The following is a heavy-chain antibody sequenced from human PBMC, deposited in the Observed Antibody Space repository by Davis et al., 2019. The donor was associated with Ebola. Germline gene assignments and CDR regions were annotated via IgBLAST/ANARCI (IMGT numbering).Heavy chain of an antibody. D-gene: IGHD4-17*01. CDR2: ISSSSGYR. V-gene: IGHV3-21*01. J-gene: IGHJ5*02. CDR1: GFTFSIYT. Sequence: GESLKISCAASGFTFSIYTMSWVRQAPGKGLEWVSSISSSSGYRYYADSVKGRFTISRDNAKNSLYLQMSSLRAEDTAVYYCAKVHPPTTVTTGWFDPWGQGTLVTVSS. CDR3: AKVHPPTTVTTGWFDP.